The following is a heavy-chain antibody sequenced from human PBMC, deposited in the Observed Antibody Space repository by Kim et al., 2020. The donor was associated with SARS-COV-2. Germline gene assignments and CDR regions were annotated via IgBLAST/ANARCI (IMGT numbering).Heavy chain of an antibody. V-gene: IGHV3-23*03. CDR1: GFTFSSYA. J-gene: IGHJ4*02. Sequence: GGSLRLSCAASGFTFSSYAMSCVRQAPGKGLEWVSVIYSGGSTTYYADSVKGRFIISRDNSKNTLYLQMNSLRAEDTAVYYCAKDLYYDSSGYGGVYFDYWGQGTLVTVSS. CDR3: AKDLYYDSSGYGGVYFDY. D-gene: IGHD3-22*01. CDR2: IYSGGSTT.